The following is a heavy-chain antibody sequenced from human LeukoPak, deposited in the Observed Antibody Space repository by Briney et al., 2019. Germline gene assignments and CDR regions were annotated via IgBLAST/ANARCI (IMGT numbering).Heavy chain of an antibody. CDR3: AKDIEVAAAGTGFDY. CDR2: VSWNRNPI. D-gene: IGHD6-13*01. Sequence: GGSLRLSCAAPGFKFDDYAMHWVRQAPGKGLEWVSGVSWNRNPIDYADSVKGRFTISRDNAKNSLYLQMNSLRAEDTALYYCAKDIEVAAAGTGFDYWGQGTLVTVSS. J-gene: IGHJ4*02. CDR1: GFKFDDYA. V-gene: IGHV3-9*01.